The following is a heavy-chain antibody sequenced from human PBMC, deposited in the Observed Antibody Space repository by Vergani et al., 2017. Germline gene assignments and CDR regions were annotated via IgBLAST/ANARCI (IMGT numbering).Heavy chain of an antibody. D-gene: IGHD3-22*01. J-gene: IGHJ3*02. CDR2: IWYDGSNK. V-gene: IGHV3-33*08. CDR1: GFTFSSYA. CDR3: ARDREWSYYYDSSDNGGAFDI. Sequence: QVQLVESGGGVVQPGRSLRLSCAASGFTFSSYAMHWVRQAPGKGLEWVAVIWYDGSNKYYADSVKGRFTISRDNSKNTLYLQMNSLRAEDTAVYYCARDREWSYYYDSSDNGGAFDIWGQGTMVTVSS.